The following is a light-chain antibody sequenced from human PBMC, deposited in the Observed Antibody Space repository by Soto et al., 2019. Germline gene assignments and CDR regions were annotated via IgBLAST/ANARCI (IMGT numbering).Light chain of an antibody. CDR3: MQTTHWPYT. V-gene: IGKV2-30*02. CDR2: KVS. CDR1: QSLVHSSGNTY. J-gene: IGKJ2*01. Sequence: DVVLTQSPLSLPVTPGQPASISCRSSQSLVHSSGNTYLNWFLQRPGQSPRRLIYKVSTRDSGVPDRFSGSGSDTDFTLNISRVEAEDVGISYCMQTTHWPYTFGQGTKLEIK.